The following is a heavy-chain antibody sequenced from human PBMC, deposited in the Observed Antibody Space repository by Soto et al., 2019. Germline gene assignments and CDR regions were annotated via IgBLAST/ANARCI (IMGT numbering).Heavy chain of an antibody. J-gene: IGHJ3*01. Sequence: GGSLRLSCAAARFSVSSSHMNWVRQAPGKGLEWISVIYSGGATYYAVSVNGRFTMSRDKSKNTVYLQMNSLRAEDTAVYYCAREKGYCGGGYCFRSAFDLWGQGTVVTVSS. CDR2: IYSGGAT. D-gene: IGHD2-15*01. CDR3: AREKGYCGGGYCFRSAFDL. CDR1: RFSVSSSH. V-gene: IGHV3-66*01.